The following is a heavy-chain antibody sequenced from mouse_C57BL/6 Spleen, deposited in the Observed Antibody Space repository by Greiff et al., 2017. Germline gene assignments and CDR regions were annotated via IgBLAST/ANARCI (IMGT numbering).Heavy chain of an antibody. CDR3: ARPGVTHYFDY. CDR2: ISSGSSTI. D-gene: IGHD2-2*01. CDR1: GFTFSDYG. J-gene: IGHJ2*01. V-gene: IGHV5-17*01. Sequence: EVKVVESGGGLVKPGGSLKLSCAASGFTFSDYGMHWVRQAPEKGLEWVAYISSGSSTIYYADTVKGRFTISRDNDKNTLFLKMTSLRSEDTAMYYCARPGVTHYFDYWGQGTTLTVSS.